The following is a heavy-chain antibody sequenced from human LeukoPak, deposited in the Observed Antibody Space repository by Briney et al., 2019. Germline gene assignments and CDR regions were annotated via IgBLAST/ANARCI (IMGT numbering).Heavy chain of an antibody. CDR3: ARTEQGGSYWYYFDY. D-gene: IGHD1-26*01. CDR2: INPNSGGT. Sequence: ASVKVSCKASGYTFTGYYIHWVRQAPGQGLEWMGWINPNSGGTNYAQKFQGRVTMTRDTSISTAYMELSGLRSDDTAVYYCARTEQGGSYWYYFDYWGQGALVTVS. J-gene: IGHJ4*02. V-gene: IGHV1-2*02. CDR1: GYTFTGYY.